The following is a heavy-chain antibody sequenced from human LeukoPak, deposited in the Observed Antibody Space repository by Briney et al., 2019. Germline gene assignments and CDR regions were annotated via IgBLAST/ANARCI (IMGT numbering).Heavy chain of an antibody. V-gene: IGHV1-8*01. D-gene: IGHD5-12*01. CDR1: GYTFTSYD. CDR3: ARAPRWIPTLRGYYMDV. Sequence: ASVKVSCKASGYTFTSYDINWVRQATGQGLEWMGWMNPNSGSTGYAQKFQGRVTMTRNTSISTAYMELSSLRSEDTAVYYCARAPRWIPTLRGYYMDVWGKGTTVTVSS. CDR2: MNPNSGST. J-gene: IGHJ6*03.